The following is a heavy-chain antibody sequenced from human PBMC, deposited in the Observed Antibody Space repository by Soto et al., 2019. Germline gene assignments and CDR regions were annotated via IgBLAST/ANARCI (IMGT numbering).Heavy chain of an antibody. Sequence: PGGSLRLSCAASGFTFSNAWMNWVRQAPGKGLEWVGRIKSKTDGGTTDYAAPVKGRFTISRDDSQNMLFLQMNSLGVEDAAVYYCARDRQPDGIWTFDFWGRGAQVTVSS. J-gene: IGHJ4*02. CDR1: GFTFSNAW. D-gene: IGHD2-15*01. V-gene: IGHV3-15*07. CDR2: IKSKTDGGTT. CDR3: ARDRQPDGIWTFDF.